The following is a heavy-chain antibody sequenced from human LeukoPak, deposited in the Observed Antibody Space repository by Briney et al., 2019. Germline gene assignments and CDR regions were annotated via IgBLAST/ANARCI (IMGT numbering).Heavy chain of an antibody. CDR2: ISRSSRHI. CDR3: VRDFNTVTTAYLHH. CDR1: GFKFNTHN. D-gene: IGHD4-17*01. J-gene: IGHJ1*01. V-gene: IGHV3-21*01. Sequence: GESLILSCAASGFKFNTHNLNWVRQAPGKGLEWVSSISRSSRHIYYADSVKGRFTISRDDAKNSVYLQMNSLRAEETAVYYCVRDFNTVTTAYLHHWGQGTLVTVSS.